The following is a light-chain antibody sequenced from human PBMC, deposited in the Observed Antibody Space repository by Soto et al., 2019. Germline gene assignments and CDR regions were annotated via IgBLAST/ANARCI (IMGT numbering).Light chain of an antibody. Sequence: EIVLAQSPGTLSLPPGERATLSCRASQSVSSCLAWYLQKPGQAPRLLIYDASNRATGIPARFSGSGSGTDFTLTISRLEPEDFAVYYCQQYGSSPPFGQGTKVDIK. CDR3: QQYGSSPP. CDR1: QSVSSC. V-gene: IGKV3-20*01. J-gene: IGKJ1*01. CDR2: DAS.